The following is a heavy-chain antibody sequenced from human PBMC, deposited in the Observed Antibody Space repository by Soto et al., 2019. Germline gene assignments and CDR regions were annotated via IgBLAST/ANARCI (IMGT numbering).Heavy chain of an antibody. CDR1: GFTFSSYA. J-gene: IGHJ6*02. V-gene: IGHV3-23*01. CDR2: ISGSGGST. Sequence: VQLLESGGGLVQPGGSLRLSCAASGFTFSSYAMSWVRQAPGKGLEWVSAISGSGGSTYYADSVKGRFTISRDNSKNTLYLQMNSLRAEDTAVYYCAKRSQTTYPYYYGMDVWGQGTTVTVSS. CDR3: AKRSQTTYPYYYGMDV. D-gene: IGHD4-17*01.